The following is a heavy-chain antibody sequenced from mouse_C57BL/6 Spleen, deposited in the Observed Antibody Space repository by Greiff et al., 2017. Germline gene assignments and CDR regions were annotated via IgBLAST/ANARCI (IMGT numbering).Heavy chain of an antibody. Sequence: QVQLKQSGAELVKPGASVKLSCKASGYTFTSYWMQWVKQRPGQGLEWIGEIDPSDSYTNYNQKFKGKATLTVDTSSSTAYMQLSSLTSEDSAVYYCARKEGGAWFAYWGQGTLVTVSA. V-gene: IGHV1-50*01. CDR3: ARKEGGAWFAY. J-gene: IGHJ3*01. CDR2: IDPSDSYT. CDR1: GYTFTSYW.